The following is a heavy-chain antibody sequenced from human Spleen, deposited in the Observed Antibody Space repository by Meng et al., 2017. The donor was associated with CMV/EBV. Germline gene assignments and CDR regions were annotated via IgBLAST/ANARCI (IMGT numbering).Heavy chain of an antibody. V-gene: IGHV3-11*04. CDR1: GFTFSNAW. CDR3: ARSQYSGSYWGSDFYFDY. J-gene: IGHJ4*02. CDR2: ITSGGSSI. D-gene: IGHD1-26*01. Sequence: GGSLRLSCAASGFTFSNAWMSWIRQAPGKGLEWVSCITSGGSSIYYADSVKGRFTISRDNAKNSLYLQMNSLRAEDTAVYYCARSQYSGSYWGSDFYFDYWGQGTLVTVSS.